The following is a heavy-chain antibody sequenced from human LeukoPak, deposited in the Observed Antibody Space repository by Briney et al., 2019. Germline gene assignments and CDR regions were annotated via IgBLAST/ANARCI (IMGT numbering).Heavy chain of an antibody. CDR2: IKPDGSTK. J-gene: IGHJ4*02. CDR3: ARSIPYGTTWYGRSDY. CDR1: GFPFSSYS. V-gene: IGHV3-7*03. D-gene: IGHD6-13*01. Sequence: AGGSLRLSCAASGFPFSSYSMTWVRQVPGKGLEWVANIKPDGSTKFYVDSVKGRFTISRDNALNALYLQMNSLRAEDTAIYYCARSIPYGTTWYGRSDYWGQGTLVTVSS.